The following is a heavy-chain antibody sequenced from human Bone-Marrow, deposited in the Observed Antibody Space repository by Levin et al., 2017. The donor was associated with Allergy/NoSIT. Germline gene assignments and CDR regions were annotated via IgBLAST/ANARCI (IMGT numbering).Heavy chain of an antibody. V-gene: IGHV3-74*01. CDR3: GRDPLPDY. CDR1: GSTFSGSS. CDR2: INGDGTVT. J-gene: IGHJ4*02. Sequence: GGSLRLSCVVSGSTFSGSSLNWVRQGPGKGLMWVSRINGDGTVTDYADSVRGRFTISRDNAKNTVYLQMNSLRAEDTAVYYCGRDPLPDYWGQGTLVTVSS.